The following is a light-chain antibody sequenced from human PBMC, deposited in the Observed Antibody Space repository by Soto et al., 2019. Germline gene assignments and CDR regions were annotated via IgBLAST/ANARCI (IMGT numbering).Light chain of an antibody. V-gene: IGKV3-15*01. CDR2: GAS. J-gene: IGKJ4*01. CDR3: QQFSSYPLT. Sequence: ETVRTQSPATLSGSPGERATLSCRASQSVRSELAWYQQKSGQPPRLLIYGASTRATGIPARFSGSGSGTEFTLTINDLQSEDFAVYYCQQFSSYPLTFGRGTKV. CDR1: QSVRSE.